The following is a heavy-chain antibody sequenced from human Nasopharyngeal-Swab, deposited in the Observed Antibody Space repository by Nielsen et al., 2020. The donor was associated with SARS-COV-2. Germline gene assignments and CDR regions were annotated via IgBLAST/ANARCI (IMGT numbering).Heavy chain of an antibody. CDR2: IYYSGSP. D-gene: IGHD6-19*01. CDR1: GDSISSSSYY. J-gene: IGHJ4*02. V-gene: IGHV4-39*01. CDR3: AILSSGWPRRFDY. Sequence: PETLSLTCTVSGDSISSSSYYWGWIRQPPGKELEWIGNIYYSGSPYYNPSLQSRVTISVNTSKNQFSLRLSSVNAADTAVYYCAILSSGWPRRFDYWGQGTLVTVS.